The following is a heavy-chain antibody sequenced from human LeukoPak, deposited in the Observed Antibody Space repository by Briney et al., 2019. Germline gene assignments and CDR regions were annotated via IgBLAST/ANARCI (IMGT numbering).Heavy chain of an antibody. CDR1: GYTFTSYG. D-gene: IGHD4-11*01. J-gene: IGHJ4*02. CDR2: ISAYNGNT. V-gene: IGHV1-18*01. CDR3: ARDDSNYVTFDY. Sequence: ASVKVSCKASGYTFTSYGISWVRQAPGQGLEWMGWISAYNGNTNYAQKLQGRVTVTTDSSTSTAYMELRSLRSDDTAVYYCARDDSNYVTFDYWGQGTLVTVSS.